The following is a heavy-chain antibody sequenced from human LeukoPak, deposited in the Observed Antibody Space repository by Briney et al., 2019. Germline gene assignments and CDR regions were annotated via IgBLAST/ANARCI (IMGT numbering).Heavy chain of an antibody. CDR3: ATLTAPLNAFDL. CDR1: GHSFNAYY. V-gene: IGHV1-2*06. CDR2: IDPKSGDT. D-gene: IGHD3-16*01. J-gene: IGHJ3*01. Sequence: ASMKVSCKASGHSFNAYYMHWVRQAPGQGIEWMGRIDPKSGDTKYTQKFQGRVTMTRDTSISTAYMELSRLTSDDTAVYYCATLTAPLNAFDLWGQGTMVTVSS.